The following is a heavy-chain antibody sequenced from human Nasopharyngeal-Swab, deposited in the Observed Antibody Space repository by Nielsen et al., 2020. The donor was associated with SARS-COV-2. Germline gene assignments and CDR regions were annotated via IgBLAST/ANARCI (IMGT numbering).Heavy chain of an antibody. J-gene: IGHJ6*02. CDR2: INHSGST. V-gene: IGHV4-34*01. CDR3: ARNGYSGYYYYYGMDV. CDR1: GGSFSGYY. D-gene: IGHD5-12*01. Sequence: SQTLSLTCSVHGGSFSGYYWSWIRQPPGKGLEWIGEINHSGSTNYNPSLKSRVTISVDTSKNQFSLKLSSVTAADTAVYYCARNGYSGYYYYYGMDVWGQGTTVTVSS.